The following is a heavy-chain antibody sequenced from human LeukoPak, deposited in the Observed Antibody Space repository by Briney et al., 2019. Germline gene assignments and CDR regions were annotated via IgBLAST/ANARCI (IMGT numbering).Heavy chain of an antibody. CDR3: ARDIGYSSSTGLGD. CDR1: GFTFSSYG. D-gene: IGHD6-13*01. V-gene: IGHV3-30*02. J-gene: IGHJ4*02. CDR2: IRYDGSNK. Sequence: GGSLRLSCAASGFTFSSYGMHWVRQAPGKGLEWVAFIRYDGSNKYYADSVKGRFTISRDNSKNTLYLQMNSLRAEDTAVYYCARDIGYSSSTGLGDWGQGTLVTVSS.